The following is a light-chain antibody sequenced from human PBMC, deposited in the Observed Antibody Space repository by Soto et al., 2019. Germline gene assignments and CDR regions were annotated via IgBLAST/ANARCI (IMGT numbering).Light chain of an antibody. CDR2: GAS. Sequence: DIQLTQSPSFLSASVGDRVTISCRASQGISDYLAWYQQKPGKAPKLLIYGASTLQSGVPSRFSGSASGTEFTLTISSLQPEDFATYFCQQFNAYRLTFGGGTKLEIE. J-gene: IGKJ4*01. CDR1: QGISDY. V-gene: IGKV1-9*01. CDR3: QQFNAYRLT.